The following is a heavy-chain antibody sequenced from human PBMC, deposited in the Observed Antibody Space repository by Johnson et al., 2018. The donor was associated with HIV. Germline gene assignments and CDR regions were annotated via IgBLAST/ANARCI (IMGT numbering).Heavy chain of an antibody. CDR3: ARGKGASVGLDAFDI. V-gene: IGHV3-20*04. Sequence: VQLVESGGDLVQPGGSLRLSCAASRFTVSSNYMSWVRQGPGKGLEWVSDINWNGGSTDYADSVKGRFTISRDNAKNSLYLQTNSLRVEDTACYYCARGKGASVGLDAFDIWGQGTMVTGSS. J-gene: IGHJ3*02. CDR1: RFTVSSNY. D-gene: IGHD2-2*01. CDR2: INWNGGST.